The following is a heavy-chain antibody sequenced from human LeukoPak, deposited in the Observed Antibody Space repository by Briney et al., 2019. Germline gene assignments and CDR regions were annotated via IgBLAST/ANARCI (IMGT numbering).Heavy chain of an antibody. CDR2: IWYDGSNK. CDR1: GFTFSSYG. Sequence: GGSLRLSCAASGFTFSSYGMHWVRQAPGKGLEWVAVIWYDGSNKYYADSVKGRFTISRDNSKNTLYLQLTSLRAEDTAVYYCAKTTGYSSGWFDSYFDYWGQGTLVTVSS. CDR3: AKTTGYSSGWFDSYFDY. D-gene: IGHD6-19*01. J-gene: IGHJ4*02. V-gene: IGHV3-33*06.